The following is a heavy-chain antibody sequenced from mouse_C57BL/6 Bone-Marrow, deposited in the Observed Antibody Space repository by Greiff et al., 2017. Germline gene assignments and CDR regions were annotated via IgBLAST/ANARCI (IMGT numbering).Heavy chain of an antibody. CDR2: ISSGGSYT. CDR3: ARLWDGFAY. J-gene: IGHJ3*01. V-gene: IGHV5-6*01. D-gene: IGHD4-1*01. CDR1: GFTFSSYG. Sequence: VQLVESGGDLVKPGGSLKLSCAASGFTFSSYGMSWVRQTPDKRLEWVATISSGGSYTYYPDSVKGRFTISRDNAKNTLYLQMSSLKSEDTAMYYCARLWDGFAYWGQGTLVTVSA.